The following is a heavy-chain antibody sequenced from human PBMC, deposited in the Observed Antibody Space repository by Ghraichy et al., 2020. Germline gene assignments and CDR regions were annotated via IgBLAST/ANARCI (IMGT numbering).Heavy chain of an antibody. V-gene: IGHV3-15*07. J-gene: IGHJ4*02. D-gene: IGHD1-1*01. CDR2: IKSKTDGGTT. Sequence: GESLNISCAASGFTFSNAWMNWVRQAPGKGLEWVGRIKSKTDGGTTDYAAPVKGRFTISRDDSKNTLYLQMNSLKTEDTAVYYCTRGFYNWNDVLTTEFDYWGQGTLVTVSS. CDR3: TRGFYNWNDVLTTEFDY. CDR1: GFTFSNAW.